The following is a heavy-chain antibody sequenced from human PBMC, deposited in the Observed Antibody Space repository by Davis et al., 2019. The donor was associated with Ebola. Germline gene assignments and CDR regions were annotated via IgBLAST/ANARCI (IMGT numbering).Heavy chain of an antibody. J-gene: IGHJ6*02. CDR3: ARRAPMDV. CDR1: GGSISSSSYY. CDR2: IYYSGTT. V-gene: IGHV4-39*01. Sequence: MPSETLSLTCTVSGGSISSSSYYWGWIRQPPGKGLEWIGSIYYSGTTYYNPSLKSRVTISVDTSKNQFSLKLSSVTAADTAVCYCARRAPMDVWGQGTTVTVSS.